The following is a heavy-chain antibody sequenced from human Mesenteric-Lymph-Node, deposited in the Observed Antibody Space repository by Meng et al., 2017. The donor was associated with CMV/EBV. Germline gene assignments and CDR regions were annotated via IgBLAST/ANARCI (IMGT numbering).Heavy chain of an antibody. J-gene: IGHJ6*02. Sequence: GESLKISCAASGFTFSNYAMNWVRQAPGKGLEWVSVIYSGGSTYYADSVKGRFTISRDNSKNTLYLQMNSLRAEDTAVYYCARVGVAAAGLSYYYYGMDVWGQGTTVTVSS. D-gene: IGHD6-13*01. CDR1: GFTFSNYA. CDR2: IYSGGST. CDR3: ARVGVAAAGLSYYYYGMDV. V-gene: IGHV3-66*02.